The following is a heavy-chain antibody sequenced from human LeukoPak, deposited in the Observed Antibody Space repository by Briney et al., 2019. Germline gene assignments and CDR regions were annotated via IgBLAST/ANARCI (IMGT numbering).Heavy chain of an antibody. V-gene: IGHV1-18*01. CDR2: ISAYNGNT. Sequence: ASVKVSCKASGYTFTSYGISWVRQAPGQGLEWMGWISAYNGNTNYAQKLQGRVTMTTDTSTSTAYMELRSLRSDDTAVYYCARVGCSSTSCPSTPDYWGRGNLVTVSS. J-gene: IGHJ4*02. D-gene: IGHD2-2*01. CDR1: GYTFTSYG. CDR3: ARVGCSSTSCPSTPDY.